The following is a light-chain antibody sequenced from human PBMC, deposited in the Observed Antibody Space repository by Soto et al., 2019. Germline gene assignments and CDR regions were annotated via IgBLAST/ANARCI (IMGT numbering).Light chain of an antibody. J-gene: IGLJ3*02. CDR2: EVT. Sequence: QSVPTQPASVSGSPGQSITISCAGTRDERGLYNYVFWYHQPPGEAPKLLIYEVTNRPSGISHRSSGSKAGNTASLTISGLQGEDEGDYYCSSYTSTAPLAVFGTGTQLTVL. V-gene: IGLV2-14*01. CDR3: SSYTSTAPLAV. CDR1: RDERGLYNY.